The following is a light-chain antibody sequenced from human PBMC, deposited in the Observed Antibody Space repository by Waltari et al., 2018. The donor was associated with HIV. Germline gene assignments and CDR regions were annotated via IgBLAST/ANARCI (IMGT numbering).Light chain of an antibody. V-gene: IGKV1-33*01. CDR1: QDLRRY. J-gene: IGKJ4*01. CDR3: QQYDNLLT. Sequence: DIQMTQSPSSLSASVGDRVTLTCQASQDLRRYLHWYQQKPGKAPKLLIYDASNLETVVPPRFSGSGSGTDFTFTISSLQPEDIATYYCQQYDNLLTFGGGTKVEIK. CDR2: DAS.